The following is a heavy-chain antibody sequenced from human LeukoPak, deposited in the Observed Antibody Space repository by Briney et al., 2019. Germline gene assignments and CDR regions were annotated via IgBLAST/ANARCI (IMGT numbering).Heavy chain of an antibody. D-gene: IGHD7-27*01. CDR2: IRQNGLDK. Sequence: PGGSLRLSCAASGFNFSNSWTTWVRQTPGKGLEWVANIRQNGLDKYYVDSVKGRFTISRDNAKNSLYLQMNSLRAEDTAVYYCARDPGGFHPWGQGTLVTVSS. J-gene: IGHJ5*02. CDR1: GFNFSNSW. V-gene: IGHV3-7*01. CDR3: ARDPGGFHP.